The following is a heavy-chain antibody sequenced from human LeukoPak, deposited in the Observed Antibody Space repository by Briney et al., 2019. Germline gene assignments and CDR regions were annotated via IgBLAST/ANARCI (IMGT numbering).Heavy chain of an antibody. Sequence: GSLRLSCAASGFSFSRYAMSWVRQPPGKGLEWIGEISHSGTTNYNPSLKSRVTISVDKSKNQFSLKLSSVTAADTAVYYCARPRESSNAFDIWGQGTMVTVSS. CDR1: GFSFSRYAM. CDR3: ARPRESSNAFDI. V-gene: IGHV4-4*02. D-gene: IGHD3-10*01. J-gene: IGHJ3*02. CDR2: ISHSGTT.